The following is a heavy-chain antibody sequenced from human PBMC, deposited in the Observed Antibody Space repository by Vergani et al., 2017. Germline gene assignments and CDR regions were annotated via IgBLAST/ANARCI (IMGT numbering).Heavy chain of an antibody. CDR3: ARVDYYDSSGYYYGSFDY. CDR1: GGSISSSSYY. V-gene: IGHV4-39*07. CDR2: IYYSGST. Sequence: QLQLQESGPGLVKPSETLSLTCTVSGGSISSSSYYWGWIRQPPGKGLEWIGSIYYSGSTYYNPSLKSRVTISVDTSKNQFSLKLSSVTAADTAVYYCARVDYYDSSGYYYGSFDYWGQGTLVTVSS. J-gene: IGHJ4*02. D-gene: IGHD3-22*01.